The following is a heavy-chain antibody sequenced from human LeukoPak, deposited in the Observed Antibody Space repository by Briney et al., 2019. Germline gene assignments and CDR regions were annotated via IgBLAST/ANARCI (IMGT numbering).Heavy chain of an antibody. Sequence: GGSLRLSCVASGVSFSNFAMNWVRQAPGKGLEWVSGITGSGGSTNYADSVKGRFTISRDNTKNTLYLQMNSLRAEDTAVYYCARDPPPGEDDSSGYHFDYWGQGTLVTVSS. D-gene: IGHD3-22*01. CDR1: GVSFSNFA. J-gene: IGHJ4*02. V-gene: IGHV3-23*01. CDR2: ITGSGGST. CDR3: ARDPPPGEDDSSGYHFDY.